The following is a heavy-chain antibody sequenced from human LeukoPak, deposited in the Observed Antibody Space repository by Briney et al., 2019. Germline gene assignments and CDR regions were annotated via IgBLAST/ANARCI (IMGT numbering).Heavy chain of an antibody. J-gene: IGHJ5*02. V-gene: IGHV4-59*12. CDR3: ARETTALSRGFDP. CDR2: IYYSGST. CDR1: GDSISNSY. D-gene: IGHD4-17*01. Sequence: SETLSLTCTVSGDSISNSYWSWIRQPPGKGLEWIGYIYYSGSTNYNPSLKSRVTMSVDTSKNQFSLNLNSVTAADTAVYYCARETTALSRGFDPWGQGTLVTVSS.